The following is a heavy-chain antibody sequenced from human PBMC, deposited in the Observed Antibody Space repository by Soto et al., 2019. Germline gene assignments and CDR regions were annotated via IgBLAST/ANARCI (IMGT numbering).Heavy chain of an antibody. CDR1: GFTFRTHA. V-gene: IGHV3-23*01. CDR2: ISANGVNT. D-gene: IGHD3-10*01. CDR3: SRGITEFGTLIHDY. J-gene: IGHJ4*02. Sequence: GGSLRLSCTASGFTFRTHAMSWVRQAPGKGLEWVAAISANGVNTYYADSVQGRLSISRDNSKNTVYLQMNSLRAEDTALYYCSRGITEFGTLIHDYWGQGALVTVSS.